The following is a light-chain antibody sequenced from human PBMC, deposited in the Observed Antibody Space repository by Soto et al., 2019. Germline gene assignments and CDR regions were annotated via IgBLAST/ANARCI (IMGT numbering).Light chain of an antibody. CDR1: QSISSY. J-gene: IGKJ4*01. V-gene: IGKV1-39*01. CDR2: AAS. CDR3: QQSYSTPLT. Sequence: DIQMTQSPSSLSASVGDRVTITCRASQSISSYLNWYQQKPGKAPKLLIYAASSLQSGVPSRFSGSGSGTDFTLTISSLQPEDFATYYCQQSYSTPLTFGGGTNVDTK.